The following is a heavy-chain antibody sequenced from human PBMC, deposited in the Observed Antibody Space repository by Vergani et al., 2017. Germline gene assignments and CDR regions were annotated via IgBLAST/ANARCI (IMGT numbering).Heavy chain of an antibody. Sequence: EVQLLESGGGLVQPGGSLRLSCAASGFTFSSYAMSWVRQAPGKGLEWVSAISGSGGSTYYNPSLKSRVTIFLDTSKSQFSLKVTSVTAADTAVYFCARGKYNSGDYYYYYGLDVWGQGTTATVSS. CDR1: GFTFSSYA. CDR3: ARGKYNSGDYYYYYGLDV. V-gene: IGHV3-23*01. J-gene: IGHJ6*02. D-gene: IGHD3-22*01. CDR2: ISGSGGST.